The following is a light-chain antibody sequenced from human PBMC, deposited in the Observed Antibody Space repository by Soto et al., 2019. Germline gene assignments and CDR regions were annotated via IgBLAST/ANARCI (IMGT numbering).Light chain of an antibody. J-gene: IGKJ5*01. CDR2: DST. CDR1: QRIHTS. CDR3: QQRNVWPPIT. V-gene: IGKV3-11*01. Sequence: VLTQSPATLSLSPGERATLSCRASQRIHTSLAWYQQKPGQPPRLVIYDSTLRANGVPDRFGGSRSGTEFTLTINNLEPEDFAVYYCQQRNVWPPITVGQGTRLEI.